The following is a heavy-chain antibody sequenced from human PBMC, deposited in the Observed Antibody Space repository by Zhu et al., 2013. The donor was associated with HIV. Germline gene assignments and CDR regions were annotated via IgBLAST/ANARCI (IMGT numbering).Heavy chain of an antibody. D-gene: IGHD3-9*01. V-gene: IGHV1-2*02. CDR1: GYTFTGYY. J-gene: IGHJ4*02. CDR2: INPNSGGT. Sequence: QVQLVQSGAEVKKPGASVKVSCKASGYTFTGYYMHWVRQAPGQGLEWMGWINPNSGGTNYAQKFQGRVTMTRDTSISTAYMELSRLRSDDTAVYYCARVRGGLKVGLVIFHWGQGTLVTVSS. CDR3: ARVRGGLKVGLVIFH.